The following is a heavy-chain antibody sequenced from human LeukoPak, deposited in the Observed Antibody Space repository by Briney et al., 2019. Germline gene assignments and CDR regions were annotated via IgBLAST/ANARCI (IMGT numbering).Heavy chain of an antibody. D-gene: IGHD6-19*01. V-gene: IGHV3-7*03. CDR3: VRNLAVAGTCFDS. J-gene: IGHJ4*02. CDR1: GFTFRNYW. Sequence: GGSLRLSCAASGFTFRNYWMSWVRQAPGTGLEWGANIKQDGSDRNYVTSVRGRFTISRDNAESSLYLQMNSLRVEDTAVYYCVRNLAVAGTCFDSWGQGTLVTVSS. CDR2: IKQDGSDR.